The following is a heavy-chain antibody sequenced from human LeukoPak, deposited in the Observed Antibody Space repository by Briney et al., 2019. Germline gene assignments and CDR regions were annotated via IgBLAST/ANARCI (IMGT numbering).Heavy chain of an antibody. CDR2: IRNKAYGATP. V-gene: IGHV3-49*04. CDR1: GFTFGDYA. J-gene: IGHJ4*02. D-gene: IGHD3-16*01. Sequence: PGGSLRLSCTASGFTFGDYAMTWVRQAPGKGLEWVGFIRNKAYGATPEYAASLKGRFTISRDDSNSIAYLQMNSLKTEDTAVYYCTRASVVGVTGLPDYWGQGTLSPSPQ. CDR3: TRASVVGVTGLPDY.